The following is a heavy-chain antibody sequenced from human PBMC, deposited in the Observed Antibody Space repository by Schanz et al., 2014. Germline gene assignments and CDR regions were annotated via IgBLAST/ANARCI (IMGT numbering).Heavy chain of an antibody. V-gene: IGHV3-7*01. J-gene: IGHJ4*02. CDR1: GFSFSDYW. CDR2: IKKDGSEN. D-gene: IGHD2-15*01. Sequence: EVQLVESEGGLVQPGGSLRLSCEGSGFSFSDYWMGWVRQAPGKGLEWVANIKKDGSENYYADSVKGRFIISRDNAKSSLYLQMNSLRAEDTAVYYCARDKGGLIPFDYWGQGTLVAVSS. CDR3: ARDKGGLIPFDY.